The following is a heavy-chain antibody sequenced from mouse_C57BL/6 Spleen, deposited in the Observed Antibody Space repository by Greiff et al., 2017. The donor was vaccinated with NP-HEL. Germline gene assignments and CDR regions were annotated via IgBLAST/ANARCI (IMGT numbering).Heavy chain of an antibody. J-gene: IGHJ2*01. D-gene: IGHD1-1*01. Sequence: VQLQQSGAELVMPGASVKLSCKASGYTFTSYWMHWVKQRPGQGLEWIGEIDPSDSYTNYNQKFKGKSTLTVDKSSSTAYMQLSSLTSEDSAVYYCARSPNYYGSSPDYWGQGTTLTVSS. CDR2: IDPSDSYT. CDR3: ARSPNYYGSSPDY. V-gene: IGHV1-69*01. CDR1: GYTFTSYW.